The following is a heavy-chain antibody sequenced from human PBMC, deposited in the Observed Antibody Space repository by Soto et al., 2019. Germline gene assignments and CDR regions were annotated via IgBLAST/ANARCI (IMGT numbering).Heavy chain of an antibody. CDR1: GYTFSSYD. CDR2: MNPNSGNT. CDR3: ARAPPGSGFDY. J-gene: IGHJ4*02. V-gene: IGHV1-8*01. Sequence: QVQLVQSGAEVKKPGSSVKVSCKASGYTFSSYDINWVRQATGQGLEWMGWMNPNSGNTCYAQKFQGRVTTTRTTYMGTACLELSSMRSDDTAGDYCARAPPGSGFDYWGQGTLVTVSS. D-gene: IGHD3-10*01.